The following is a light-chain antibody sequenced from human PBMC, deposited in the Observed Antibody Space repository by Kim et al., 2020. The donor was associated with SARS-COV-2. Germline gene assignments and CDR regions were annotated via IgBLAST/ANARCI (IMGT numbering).Light chain of an antibody. V-gene: IGKV3-20*01. CDR1: HSVGSNY. J-gene: IGKJ2*01. CDR2: GAS. CDR3: QEYTSSPPYT. Sequence: EIVLTQSPGTLSLSPGERATLSCRASHSVGSNYLAWYQQKPGQAPRLLIYGASNRATGIPDRFGGSGSGTDFTLTIGRLEPEDFAVYYCQEYTSSPPYTFGQGTKLEIK.